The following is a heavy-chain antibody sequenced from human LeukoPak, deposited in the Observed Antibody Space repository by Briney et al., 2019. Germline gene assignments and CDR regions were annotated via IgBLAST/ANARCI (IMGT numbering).Heavy chain of an antibody. D-gene: IGHD2-2*01. CDR2: IYYSGST. J-gene: IGHJ4*02. V-gene: IGHV4-39*07. Sequence: PSETLSLTCTVSGGSISSSSYYWGWIRQPPGKGLEWIGSIYYSGSTYYNPSLKSRVTISVDTSKNQFSLKLSSVTAADTAVYYCARESVGCSSTSCYYWGQGTLVTVSP. CDR3: ARESVGCSSTSCYY. CDR1: GGSISSSSYY.